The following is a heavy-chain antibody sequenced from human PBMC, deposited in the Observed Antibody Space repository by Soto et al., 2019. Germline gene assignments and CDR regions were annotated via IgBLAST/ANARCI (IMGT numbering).Heavy chain of an antibody. CDR3: ARGSGGYKIYYFDY. J-gene: IGHJ4*02. D-gene: IGHD5-12*01. Sequence: SETLSLTCTVSGGSISSGGYYWSWIRQHPGKGLEWIGYIYYSGSTYYNPSLKSRVTISVDTSKNQFSLKLSSVTAADTAVYYCARGSGGYKIYYFDYWGQGTVVTVSS. CDR1: GGSISSGGYY. V-gene: IGHV4-31*03. CDR2: IYYSGST.